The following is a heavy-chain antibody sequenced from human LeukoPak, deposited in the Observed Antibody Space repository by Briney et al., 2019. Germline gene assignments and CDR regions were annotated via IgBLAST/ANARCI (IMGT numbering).Heavy chain of an antibody. V-gene: IGHV3-11*01. J-gene: IGHJ6*02. CDR1: GFTFSDYY. Sequence: GGSLRLSCVASGFTFSDYYMTWLRQAPGKGLEWLSYISNSGSTVFYADSVKSRFTVPRDNAKRSLYLQIESLRDDDTAVYHCALGTINKDFYFGMDVWGQGTTVTVSS. CDR2: ISNSGSTV. CDR3: ALGTINKDFYFGMDV. D-gene: IGHD2-8*01.